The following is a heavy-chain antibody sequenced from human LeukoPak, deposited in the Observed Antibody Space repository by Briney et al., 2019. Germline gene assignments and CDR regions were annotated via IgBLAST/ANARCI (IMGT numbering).Heavy chain of an antibody. D-gene: IGHD6-6*01. V-gene: IGHV3-43*02. CDR2: IKADGSGT. CDR1: GFTIGPYA. Sequence: GGALRLSCAASGFTIGPYAMYWVRQGPGRGLEWVSVIKADGSGTFYADSVRGRFTISRDNAKNSLYLQMNSLRAEDTALYYCAKDKYSSSLGGFDYWGQGTLVTVSS. CDR3: AKDKYSSSLGGFDY. J-gene: IGHJ4*02.